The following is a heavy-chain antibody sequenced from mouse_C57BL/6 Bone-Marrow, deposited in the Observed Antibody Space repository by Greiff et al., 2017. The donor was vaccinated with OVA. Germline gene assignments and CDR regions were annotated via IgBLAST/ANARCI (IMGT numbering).Heavy chain of an antibody. D-gene: IGHD4-1*01. Sequence: DVMLVESGGGLVKPGGSLKLSCAASGFTFSDYGMHWVRQAPEKGLEWVAYISSGSSTIYYADTVKGRFTISRDNAKNTLFLQMTSLRSEDTAMYYCAREGSNWDWYFDVWGTGTTVTVSS. CDR3: AREGSNWDWYFDV. CDR2: ISSGSSTI. CDR1: GFTFSDYG. J-gene: IGHJ1*03. V-gene: IGHV5-17*01.